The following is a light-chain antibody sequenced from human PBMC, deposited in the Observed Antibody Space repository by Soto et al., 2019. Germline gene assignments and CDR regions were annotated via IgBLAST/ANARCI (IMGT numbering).Light chain of an antibody. CDR2: AAS. CDR3: QQYNNWRS. V-gene: IGKV3-15*01. Sequence: VVLTQSPATLSVSPGERATLSCRASQSVSSNLAWYQQTPGQAPRLLIYAASTRATGIPARFSGSGSGTEFTLNISSLQSEDFAVYYCQQYNNWRSFGLGTKVEIK. J-gene: IGKJ1*01. CDR1: QSVSSN.